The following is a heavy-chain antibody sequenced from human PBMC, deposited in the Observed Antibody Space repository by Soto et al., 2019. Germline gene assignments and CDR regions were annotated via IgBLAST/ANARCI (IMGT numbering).Heavy chain of an antibody. CDR2: ISAYNGNT. Sequence: QVQLVQSGAEVKKPGASVKVSCKASGYTFTSYYITWVRQAPGQGIEWMGWISAYNGNTNYAQKLHGRVTMTTDTYTSTAYMEARSLRPDDTAVYYCASDLPPVDHWGQGPLVTVSS. CDR1: GYTFTSYY. CDR3: ASDLPPVDH. J-gene: IGHJ4*02. V-gene: IGHV1-18*01.